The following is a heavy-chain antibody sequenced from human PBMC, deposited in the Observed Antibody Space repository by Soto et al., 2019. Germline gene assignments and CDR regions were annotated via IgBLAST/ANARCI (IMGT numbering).Heavy chain of an antibody. CDR1: GGSISSYY. CDR3: AGGVWFGEERSAFDI. D-gene: IGHD3-10*01. Sequence: QVQLQESGPGLVKPSETLSLTCTVSGGSISSYYWSWIRQPPGKGLEWIGYIYYSGSTNYNPSLKSRVTISVDTSKNQFSLKLSSVTAADTAVYYCAGGVWFGEERSAFDIWGQGTMVTVSS. V-gene: IGHV4-59*01. CDR2: IYYSGST. J-gene: IGHJ3*02.